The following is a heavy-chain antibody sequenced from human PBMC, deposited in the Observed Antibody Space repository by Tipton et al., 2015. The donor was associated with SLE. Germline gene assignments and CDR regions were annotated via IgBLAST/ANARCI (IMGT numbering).Heavy chain of an antibody. CDR1: GYSLSTGYY. Sequence: TLSLTCVFSGYSLSTGYYWGGNRQPPGRGPAWIASIYHTGTTYNNPPPQSRLTTSLDRPNNQFSLRVTSVTASDTAVYYCVRDLGNWFDPWGQGTLVTVSS. CDR2: IYHTGTT. CDR3: VRDLGNWFDP. J-gene: IGHJ5*02. V-gene: IGHV4-38-2*02.